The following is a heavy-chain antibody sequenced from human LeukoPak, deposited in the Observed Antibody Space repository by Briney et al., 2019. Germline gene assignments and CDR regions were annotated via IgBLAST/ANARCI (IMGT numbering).Heavy chain of an antibody. D-gene: IGHD3-16*01. J-gene: IGHJ6*03. CDR3: ARGHVFGFDYYYYLDV. CDR2: IFSSSTYI. Sequence: GGSLRLSCAASGFTFNTYSMNWVRQAPGKGLEWVSFIFSSSTYIYYTDSVKGRFTISRDNAKNSLYLQMNSLRAEDTAVYYCARGHVFGFDYYYYLDVWGKGTTVAVSS. CDR1: GFTFNTYS. V-gene: IGHV3-21*01.